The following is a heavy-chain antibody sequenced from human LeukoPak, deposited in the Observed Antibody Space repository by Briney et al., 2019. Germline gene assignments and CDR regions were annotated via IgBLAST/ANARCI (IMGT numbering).Heavy chain of an antibody. V-gene: IGHV4-4*07. CDR2: IYTSGST. Sequence: PSETLSLTCTVSGGSISSYYWSWIRQPAGKGLEWIGRIYTSGSTNYNPSLKSRVTMSVDTSKNQFSLKLSSVTAADTAVYYCARHYYDINDSYSFDYWGQGTLVTVSS. J-gene: IGHJ4*02. D-gene: IGHD3-22*01. CDR3: ARHYYDINDSYSFDY. CDR1: GGSISSYY.